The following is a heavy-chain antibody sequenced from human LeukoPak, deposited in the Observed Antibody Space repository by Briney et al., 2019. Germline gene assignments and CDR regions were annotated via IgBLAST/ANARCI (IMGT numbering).Heavy chain of an antibody. J-gene: IGHJ6*02. V-gene: IGHV5-51*01. CDR1: GYSFSSYW. Sequence: ESLKISCKGSGYSFSSYWIVWVRQLPGKGLECMGIIYPGDSDTRYSPSFQGQVTISADKSISTAYLHWSSLKASDTAMYYCARHTTGDYYYPMDLWGQGTTVTVSS. CDR3: ARHTTGDYYYPMDL. D-gene: IGHD1-1*01. CDR2: IYPGDSDT.